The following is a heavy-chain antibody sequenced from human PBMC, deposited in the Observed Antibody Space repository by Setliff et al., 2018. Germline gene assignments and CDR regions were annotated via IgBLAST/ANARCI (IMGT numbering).Heavy chain of an antibody. D-gene: IGHD3-10*01. CDR1: GASITDSY. Sequence: SETLSLTCSVSGASITDSYWNWIRQPPGKGLEWVGYIHYSGSTSYNPSLKNRVTISGDTSSNQFSLNLNSVTAADTAVYYCARHKVIKKEFIRLTWFDPWGQGTPVTVSS. CDR3: ARHKVIKKEFIRLTWFDP. V-gene: IGHV4-59*08. J-gene: IGHJ5*02. CDR2: IHYSGST.